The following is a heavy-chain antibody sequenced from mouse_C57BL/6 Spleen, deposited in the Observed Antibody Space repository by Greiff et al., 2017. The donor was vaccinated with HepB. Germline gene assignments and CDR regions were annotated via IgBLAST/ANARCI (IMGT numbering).Heavy chain of an antibody. J-gene: IGHJ4*01. Sequence: QVQLQQSGAELVRPGASVKLSCKASGYTFTDYYINWVKQRPGQGLEWIARIYPGSGNTYYNEKFKGKATLTAEKSSSTAYMQLSSLTSEDSAVYFCARWGNYGHYYAMDYWGQGTSVTVSS. D-gene: IGHD2-1*01. CDR1: GYTFTDYY. V-gene: IGHV1-76*01. CDR3: ARWGNYGHYYAMDY. CDR2: IYPGSGNT.